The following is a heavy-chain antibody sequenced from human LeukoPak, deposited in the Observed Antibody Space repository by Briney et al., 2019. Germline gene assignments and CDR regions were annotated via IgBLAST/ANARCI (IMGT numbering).Heavy chain of an antibody. V-gene: IGHV3-30-3*01. J-gene: IGHJ4*02. CDR1: GFTFSSYA. Sequence: GGSLRLSCAASGFTFSSYAMHWVRQAPGKGLEWVAVISYDGSIKYYADSVKGRFTTSRDNSKNTLYLQMSSLRVEDTAVYYCASSRSGWIYFDYWGQGTLVTVSS. CDR2: ISYDGSIK. CDR3: ASSRSGWIYFDY. D-gene: IGHD6-19*01.